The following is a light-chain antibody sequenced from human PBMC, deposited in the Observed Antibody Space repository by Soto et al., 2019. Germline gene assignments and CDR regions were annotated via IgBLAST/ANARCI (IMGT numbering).Light chain of an antibody. CDR3: SSYTSSSTLFV. Sequence: QSALTQPASVSGSPGQSITISCTGTSSDVGGYNYVSWYQQHPGKAPKLMIYDVSNRPSGVSNRFSGSKSGNTASLPISGLHAEDEADYYCSSYTSSSTLFVFGTGTKLTVL. J-gene: IGLJ1*01. V-gene: IGLV2-14*01. CDR2: DVS. CDR1: SSDVGGYNY.